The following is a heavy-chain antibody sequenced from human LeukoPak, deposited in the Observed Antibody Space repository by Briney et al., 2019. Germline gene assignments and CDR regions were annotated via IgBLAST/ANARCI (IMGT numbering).Heavy chain of an antibody. V-gene: IGHV1-18*01. CDR3: ARDKNYRSDY. CDR2: ISANSGKT. D-gene: IGHD3-16*02. J-gene: IGHJ4*02. Sequence: GASVKVSCKASGYTFTDNGISWVRQAPGEGLEWMGWISANSGKTNYAQRFQGRVTMTRETSSSTVYMELRSLRSDDTAVYFCARDKNYRSDYWGQGTLVSATS. CDR1: GYTFTDNG.